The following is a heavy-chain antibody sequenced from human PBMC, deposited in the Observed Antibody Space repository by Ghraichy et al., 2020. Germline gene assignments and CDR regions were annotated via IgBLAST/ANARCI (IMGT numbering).Heavy chain of an antibody. V-gene: IGHV4-59*01. J-gene: IGHJ4*02. D-gene: IGHD2-21*02. CDR3: ARGAPDCSSTACYSLDY. CDR2: VHHTGRT. CDR1: GDSITPFY. Sequence: SETLSLTCSISGDSITPFYWTWVRQPPGKTLEWIAVVHHTGRTYYNPSLESRVTISMSTSTSHFSLRLRSVTPADTALYYCARGAPDCSSTACYSLDYWDGGILVPVSS.